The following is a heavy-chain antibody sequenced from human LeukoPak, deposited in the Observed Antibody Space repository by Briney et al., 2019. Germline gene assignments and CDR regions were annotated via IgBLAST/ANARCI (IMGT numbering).Heavy chain of an antibody. V-gene: IGHV3-23*01. D-gene: IGHD3-10*01. CDR1: GFTFGNYA. J-gene: IGHJ4*02. CDR2: ISQSGGRT. Sequence: PGGSLRLSCAASGFTFGNYALNWVRQPPGKGLEWVSNISQSGGRTDYADSVKRRLTISRDNFKNMLYLQMNSLRAEDTALFYCATQFRYGSAAGPLDYWGQGTLVTVSS. CDR3: ATQFRYGSAAGPLDY.